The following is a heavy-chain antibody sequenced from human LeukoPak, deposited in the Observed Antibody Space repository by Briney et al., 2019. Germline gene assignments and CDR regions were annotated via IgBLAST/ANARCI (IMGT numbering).Heavy chain of an antibody. V-gene: IGHV4-31*03. J-gene: IGHJ4*02. CDR3: ARDLWDSGYGLDY. CDR1: GGSISSGGYY. CDR2: IYYSGST. D-gene: IGHD5-12*01. Sequence: SETLSLTCTVSGGSISSGGYYWSRIRQHPGKGLEWIGYIYYSGSTYYNPSLKSRVTISVDTSKNQFSLKLSSVTAADTAVYYCARDLWDSGYGLDYWGQGTLVTVSS.